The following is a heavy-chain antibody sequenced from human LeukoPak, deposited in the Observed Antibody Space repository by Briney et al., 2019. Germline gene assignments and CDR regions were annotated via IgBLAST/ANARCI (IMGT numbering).Heavy chain of an antibody. CDR2: ISWNSGSI. V-gene: IGHV3-9*01. D-gene: IGHD2-2*01. Sequence: PGRSLRLSCAASGFTFDDYAMHWVRQAPGKGLEWVSGISWNSGSIGYADSVKGRFTISRDNAMNSLYLQMNSLRAEDTAVYYCARDPLYCSSTSCSQYYYYGMDVWGQGTTVTVSS. CDR1: GFTFDDYA. CDR3: ARDPLYCSSTSCSQYYYYGMDV. J-gene: IGHJ6*02.